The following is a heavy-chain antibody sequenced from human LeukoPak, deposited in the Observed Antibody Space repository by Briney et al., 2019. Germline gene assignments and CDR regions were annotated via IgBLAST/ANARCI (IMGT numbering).Heavy chain of an antibody. CDR3: ASFDYGDFDY. V-gene: IGHV3-21*01. CDR2: ISSSSSYI. Sequence: AGTLRLSCAASGFTFSSYSMNWVRQAPGKGLEWVSSISSSSSYIYYADSVKGRFTISRDNAKNSLYLQMNSLRAEDTAVYYCASFDYGDFDYWGQGTLVTVSS. D-gene: IGHD4-17*01. CDR1: GFTFSSYS. J-gene: IGHJ4*02.